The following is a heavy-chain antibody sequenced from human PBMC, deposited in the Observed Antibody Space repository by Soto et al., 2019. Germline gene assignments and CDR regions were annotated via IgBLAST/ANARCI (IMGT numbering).Heavy chain of an antibody. Sequence: QVQLQESGPRLVKPSETLSLTCIVSGGSISNYYWSWIRQPPGKGLEWIGYLYYSESTHYNPSLRSRVTISVDTSKNQFSLKSSSVTAADTAVYYCARAVLPATAPFDYWGQGTLVTVSS. D-gene: IGHD2-2*01. V-gene: IGHV4-59*01. CDR1: GGSISNYY. CDR3: ARAVLPATAPFDY. J-gene: IGHJ4*02. CDR2: LYYSEST.